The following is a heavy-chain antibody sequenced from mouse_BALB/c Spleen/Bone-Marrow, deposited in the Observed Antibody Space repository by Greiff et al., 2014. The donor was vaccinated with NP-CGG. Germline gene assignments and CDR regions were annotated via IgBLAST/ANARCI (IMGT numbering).Heavy chain of an antibody. J-gene: IGHJ2*01. CDR3: ARDYGYDKDVGDY. CDR1: GFSLTSYA. D-gene: IGHD2-2*01. CDR2: IWAGGST. Sequence: VKLVESGPGLVAPSQSLSITCTVSGFSLTSYALRWVRQPPGKGLEWLGVIWAGGSTNYNSALMSRLNISKDNSKSQVFLKMNSLQTDDTAVYYCARDYGYDKDVGDYWGQGTTLTVSS. V-gene: IGHV2-9*02.